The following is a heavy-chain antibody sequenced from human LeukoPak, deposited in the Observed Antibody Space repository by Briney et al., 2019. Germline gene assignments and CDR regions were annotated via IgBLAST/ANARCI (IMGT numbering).Heavy chain of an antibody. CDR2: VYTNGST. J-gene: IGHJ4*02. CDR3: AREVITFGGIIVPKLDYCYFDS. D-gene: IGHD3-16*02. Sequence: SETLPLTCPDSGGSISSKSCFWSGIRQPAGKGLEWIGRVYTNGSTNYNPSLKSRVTISLDTSKNQFSLKLSSVTAADTAVYYCAREVITFGGIIVPKLDYCYFDSWGQGTLVTVSS. V-gene: IGHV4-61*02. CDR1: GGSISSKSCF.